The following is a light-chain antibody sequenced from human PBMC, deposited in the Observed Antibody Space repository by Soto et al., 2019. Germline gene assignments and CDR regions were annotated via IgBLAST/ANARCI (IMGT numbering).Light chain of an antibody. CDR1: QSVSSN. CDR3: QQYNNWPQT. V-gene: IGKV3-15*01. Sequence: EIVMTQSPATLSVSPGERATLSCRASQSVSSNLAWYQQKPGQAPRLLIYGAFTRATGIPARFSGSGSGTELTLTISSLQSEDFAVYYCQQYNNWPQTFGQGTKVEIK. J-gene: IGKJ1*01. CDR2: GAF.